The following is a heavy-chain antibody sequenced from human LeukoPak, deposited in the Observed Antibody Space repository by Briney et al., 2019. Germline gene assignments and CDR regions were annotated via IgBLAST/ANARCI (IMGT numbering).Heavy chain of an antibody. Sequence: GGSLRLACAASGFTFSSYAMSWVRQAPGKGLEWVSAISGNGGSTYYADSVKGRFTISRDNSKNTLYLQMNSLRAEDTAVYYCAKDLGVPAATLFDYWGQGTLVTVSS. V-gene: IGHV3-23*01. CDR2: ISGNGGST. J-gene: IGHJ4*02. CDR1: GFTFSSYA. D-gene: IGHD2-2*01. CDR3: AKDLGVPAATLFDY.